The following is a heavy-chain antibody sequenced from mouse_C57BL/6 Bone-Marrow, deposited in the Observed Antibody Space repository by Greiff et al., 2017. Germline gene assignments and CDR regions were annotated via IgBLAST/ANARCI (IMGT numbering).Heavy chain of an antibody. CDR3: ARDPAQATEHYAMDY. CDR2: ISDGGSYT. D-gene: IGHD3-2*02. CDR1: GFTFSSYA. V-gene: IGHV5-4*01. Sequence: EVKLMESGGGLVKPGGSLKLSCAASGFTFSSYAMSWVRQTPEKRLEWVATISDGGSYTYYPDNVKGRFTISSDNAKNNLYLQMSHLKSEDTAMYYCARDPAQATEHYAMDYWGQGTSVTVSS. J-gene: IGHJ4*01.